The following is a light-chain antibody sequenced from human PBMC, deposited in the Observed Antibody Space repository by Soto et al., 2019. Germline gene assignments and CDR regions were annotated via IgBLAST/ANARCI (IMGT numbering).Light chain of an antibody. Sequence: ETVLTQSPGTPSLSPGERATLSCRASQSVSSSYLAWYQQKPGQAPRLLIYGTSSRATGIADRFSGSGSGTDFTLTISRLEPEDFAVYYCQQYGTSPWTFGQGTKVDIK. V-gene: IGKV3-20*01. CDR1: QSVSSSY. J-gene: IGKJ1*01. CDR3: QQYGTSPWT. CDR2: GTS.